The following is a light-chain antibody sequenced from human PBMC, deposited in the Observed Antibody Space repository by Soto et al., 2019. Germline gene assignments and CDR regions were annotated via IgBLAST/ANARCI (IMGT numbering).Light chain of an antibody. Sequence: QAVVTQPPSVSGAPGQRVTISCTGSSSNIGARYDVHWYQQLPGTAPKLLIYDNINRPSGVPDRFSGSKSGTSASLAITGLQAEDEADYYCQSYDSNLSVVFGEGTKLTVL. CDR3: QSYDSNLSVV. J-gene: IGLJ2*01. CDR2: DNI. CDR1: SSNIGARYD. V-gene: IGLV1-40*01.